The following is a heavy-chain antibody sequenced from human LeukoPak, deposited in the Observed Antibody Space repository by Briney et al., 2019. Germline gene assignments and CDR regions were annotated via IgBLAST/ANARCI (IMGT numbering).Heavy chain of an antibody. D-gene: IGHD6-13*01. Sequence: SETLSLTCTVSGGSISSSSYYWGWIRQPPGKGLEWIGSIYYSGSTYYNPSLKSRVTISVDTSKNQFSLKLSSVTAADTAVYYCARGARAAGTKDRYYFDSWGQEPRVPVPS. J-gene: IGHJ4*02. CDR3: ARGARAAGTKDRYYFDS. V-gene: IGHV4-39*07. CDR2: IYYSGST. CDR1: GGSISSSSYY.